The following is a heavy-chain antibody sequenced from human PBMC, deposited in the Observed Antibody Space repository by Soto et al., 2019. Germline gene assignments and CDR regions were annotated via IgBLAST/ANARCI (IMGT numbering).Heavy chain of an antibody. CDR3: ASLEMATVSFDY. D-gene: IGHD4-4*01. CDR2: ISYDGSNK. V-gene: IGHV3-30-3*01. Sequence: QVQLVESGGGVVQPGRSLRLSCAASGFTFSSYAMHWVRQAPGKGLEWVAVISYDGSNKYYADSVKGRFTISRDNSKNTLYLQMNSLRAEDTAVYYCASLEMATVSFDYWGQGTLVTVSS. J-gene: IGHJ4*02. CDR1: GFTFSSYA.